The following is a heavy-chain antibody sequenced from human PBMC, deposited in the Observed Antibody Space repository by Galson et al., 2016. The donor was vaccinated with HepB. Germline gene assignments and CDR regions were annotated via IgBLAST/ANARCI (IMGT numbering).Heavy chain of an antibody. CDR3: ARQNRRTTVTSPLDY. J-gene: IGHJ4*02. Sequence: SLRLSCAASGFTFSNYGMEWVRQAPGKGLEWVAIIWFDASNKYYGDSVKGRFTISRDNSKNTLYLQMNSLRAEDTAFYYCARQNRRTTVTSPLDYWGQGTLVTVS. CDR2: IWFDASNK. V-gene: IGHV3-33*01. CDR1: GFTFSNYG. D-gene: IGHD4-17*01.